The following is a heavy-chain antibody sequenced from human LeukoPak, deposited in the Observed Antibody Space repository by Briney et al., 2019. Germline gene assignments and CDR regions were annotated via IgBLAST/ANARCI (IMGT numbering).Heavy chain of an antibody. CDR2: IYSGGST. CDR1: GFTVSSNY. V-gene: IGHV3-66*01. J-gene: IGHJ3*02. Sequence: PGGSLRLSCAASGFTVSSNYMSWVRQAPGKGLEWVSVIYSGGSTYYADSVKGRFTISRDNSKNTLYLQMNSLRAEDTAVYYCARAHVAAGLAFDIWGQGTMVTVSS. D-gene: IGHD6-25*01. CDR3: ARAHVAAGLAFDI.